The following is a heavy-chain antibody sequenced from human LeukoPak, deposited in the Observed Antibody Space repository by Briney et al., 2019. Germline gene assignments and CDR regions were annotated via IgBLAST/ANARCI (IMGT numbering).Heavy chain of an antibody. CDR3: AAGFSRVSGFVGDAFDI. CDR1: GFTFTSSA. D-gene: IGHD1-26*01. V-gene: IGHV1-58*02. CDR2: IVVGSGNT. J-gene: IGHJ3*02. Sequence: SVKVSCKASGFTFTSSAMQRVRQARGQRLEWIGWIVVGSGNTNYAQKFQERVTITRDMSTSTAYMELSSLRSEDTAVYYCAAGFSRVSGFVGDAFDIWGQGTMVTVSS.